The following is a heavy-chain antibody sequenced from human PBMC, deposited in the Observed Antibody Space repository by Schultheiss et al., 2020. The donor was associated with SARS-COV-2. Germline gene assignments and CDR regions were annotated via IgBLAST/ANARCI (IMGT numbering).Heavy chain of an antibody. CDR1: GFIFSRHA. CDR3: AKVVDIVVVPAANFDY. J-gene: IGHJ4*02. CDR2: ISSSSSYT. D-gene: IGHD2-2*01. Sequence: GESLKISCAASGFIFSRHAMSWVRQAPGKGLEWVSYISSSSSYTNYADSVKGRFTISRDNAKNSLYLQMNSLRAEDTAVYYCAKVVDIVVVPAANFDYWGQGTLVTVSS. V-gene: IGHV3-11*05.